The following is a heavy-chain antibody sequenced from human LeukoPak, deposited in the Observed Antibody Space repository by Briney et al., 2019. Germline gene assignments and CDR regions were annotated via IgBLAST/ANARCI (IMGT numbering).Heavy chain of an antibody. V-gene: IGHV3-7*01. Sequence: GGSLRLSCAASGFTFSSYWMSWVRQAPGKGLEWVAIMEQDGSEKYYVDSVKGRFTISRDNAKNSLYLQMSSLRVEDTAVYYCARGAYYNVLAGFKSRILGFDYWGQGTLVTVSS. J-gene: IGHJ4*02. D-gene: IGHD3-9*01. CDR3: ARGAYYNVLAGFKSRILGFDY. CDR1: GFTFSSYW. CDR2: MEQDGSEK.